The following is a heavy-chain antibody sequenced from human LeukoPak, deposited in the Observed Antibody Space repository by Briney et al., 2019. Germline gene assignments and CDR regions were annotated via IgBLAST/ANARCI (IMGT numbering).Heavy chain of an antibody. Sequence: GGSLRLSCAASGFTFTTFWMNWVRQAPGEGLVWVSLINPDGSTTTYADSVKGRFTISRDNAKNTLYLQMNSLRAEDTAVYYCAKARRSEGSWFSDYWGQGTLVTVSS. D-gene: IGHD6-13*01. V-gene: IGHV3-74*01. CDR2: INPDGSTT. CDR1: GFTFTTFW. J-gene: IGHJ4*02. CDR3: AKARRSEGSWFSDY.